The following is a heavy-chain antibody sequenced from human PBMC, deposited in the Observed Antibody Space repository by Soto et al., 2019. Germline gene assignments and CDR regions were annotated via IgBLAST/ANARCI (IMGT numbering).Heavy chain of an antibody. D-gene: IGHD3-10*01. V-gene: IGHV4-31*03. CDR3: ARGPRFFYGSGSYDTVDY. CDR1: GGSISSGGYY. Sequence: ASETLSLTCTVSGGSISSGGYYWSWIRQHPGKGLEYIGYIYYSGSTYYNPSLKSRVTISIDTSKNQFSLKLSSVTAADTAVYYCARGPRFFYGSGSYDTVDYWGQGTLVTVSS. CDR2: IYYSGST. J-gene: IGHJ4*02.